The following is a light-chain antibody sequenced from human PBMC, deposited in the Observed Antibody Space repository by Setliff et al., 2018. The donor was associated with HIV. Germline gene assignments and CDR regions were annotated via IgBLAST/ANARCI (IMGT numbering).Light chain of an antibody. V-gene: IGLV1-44*01. CDR2: SNN. Sequence: QSALTQPPSASGTPGQRVTSSCSGGSSNIGGNTVSWYQQFPGTAPKFLIYSNNQRHSGVPDRFSGSKSGTSASLAISGLQSEDEAGYSCAAWDGSLNAVVFGGGTKVTVL. CDR1: SSNIGGNT. J-gene: IGLJ2*01. CDR3: AAWDGSLNAVV.